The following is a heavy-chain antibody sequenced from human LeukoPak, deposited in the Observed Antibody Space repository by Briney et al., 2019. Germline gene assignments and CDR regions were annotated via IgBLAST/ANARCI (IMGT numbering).Heavy chain of an antibody. CDR3: ACRDLTSTWSFP. CDR1: GYSFTSYW. J-gene: IGHJ5*02. CDR2: IYPGDSRI. V-gene: IGHV5-51*01. D-gene: IGHD6-13*01. Sequence: GESLKISCQGFGYSFTSYWIGWVRQMPGKGMEWMGVIYPGDSRIRYNPSFQGQVTISVDKSISTAYLQWVSLRASDGAMYYCACRDLTSTWSFPWGQGTLVTVSS.